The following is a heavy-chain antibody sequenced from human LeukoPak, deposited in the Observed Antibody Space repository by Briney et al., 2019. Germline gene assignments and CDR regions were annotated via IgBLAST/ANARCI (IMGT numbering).Heavy chain of an antibody. V-gene: IGHV3-48*01. J-gene: IGHJ4*02. D-gene: IGHD5-24*01. CDR1: GFTFSSYW. Sequence: GGSLRLSCAASGFTFSSYWMSWVRQAPGKGLEWVSYISSSSSTIYYADSVKGRFTISRDNAKNSLYLQMNSLRPEDTAVYYCAKDDAWLQFGDWGRGTLVTVSS. CDR3: AKDDAWLQFGD. CDR2: ISSSSSTI.